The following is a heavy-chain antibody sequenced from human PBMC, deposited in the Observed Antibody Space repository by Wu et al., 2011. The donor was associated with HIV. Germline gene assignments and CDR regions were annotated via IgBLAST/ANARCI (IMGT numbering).Heavy chain of an antibody. D-gene: IGHD6-13*01. CDR2: IIPTFGTA. V-gene: IGHV1-69*06. CDR1: GGTFSSYA. CDR3: ARDLVRIAASGTDY. Sequence: QVQLVQSGAEVKKPGSSVKVSCMASGGTFSSYAISWVRQAPGQGLEWMGGIIPTFGTANYAQKFQDRVTITADKSTSTVYMELSSLTSEDTAVYYXARDLVRIAASGTDYWGQGTLVTVSS. J-gene: IGHJ4*02.